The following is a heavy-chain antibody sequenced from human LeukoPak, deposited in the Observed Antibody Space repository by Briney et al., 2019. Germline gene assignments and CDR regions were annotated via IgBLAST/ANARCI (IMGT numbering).Heavy chain of an antibody. CDR3: ARVPLSYGPGAFDI. CDR2: IYYSGST. D-gene: IGHD4-17*01. J-gene: IGHJ3*02. Sequence: SETLSLTCTVSGGSISSSSYYWGWIRQPPGKGLEWIGSIYYSGSTYYNPSLKSRVTISVDTSRNQFSLKLSSVTAADTAVYYCARVPLSYGPGAFDIWGQGTMVTVSS. V-gene: IGHV4-39*07. CDR1: GGSISSSSYY.